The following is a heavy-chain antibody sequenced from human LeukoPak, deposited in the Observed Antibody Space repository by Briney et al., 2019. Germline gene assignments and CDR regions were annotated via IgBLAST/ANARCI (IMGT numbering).Heavy chain of an antibody. CDR1: GYTFTGYY. Sequence: ASVKVSCKASGYTFTGYYMHWVRQAPGQGLEWMGWINPNSGGTNYAQKFQGRVTMTRDTSISTAYMELSRLRSDDTAVYYCASYYDSSGYLPGDAFDIWGQGTMVTVSS. CDR3: ASYYDSSGYLPGDAFDI. CDR2: INPNSGGT. D-gene: IGHD3-22*01. V-gene: IGHV1-2*02. J-gene: IGHJ3*02.